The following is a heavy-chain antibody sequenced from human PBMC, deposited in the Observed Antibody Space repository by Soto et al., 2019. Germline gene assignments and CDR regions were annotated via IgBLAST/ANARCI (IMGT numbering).Heavy chain of an antibody. V-gene: IGHV4-59*01. Sequence: QVQLQESGPGLVKPSETLSLTCTVSGGSISSYYWSWIRQPPGKGLEWIGYIYYSGSTNYNPSLKSRVTISVDTSKNQFSLKLSSVTAADTAVYYCARGGYCSSTSCYVRGEGVSDFDYWGQGTLVTVSS. CDR1: GGSISSYY. CDR2: IYYSGST. CDR3: ARGGYCSSTSCYVRGEGVSDFDY. D-gene: IGHD2-2*03. J-gene: IGHJ4*02.